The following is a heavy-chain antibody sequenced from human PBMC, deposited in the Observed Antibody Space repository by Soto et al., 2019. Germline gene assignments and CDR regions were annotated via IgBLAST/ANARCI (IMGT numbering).Heavy chain of an antibody. D-gene: IGHD6-13*01. Sequence: LGESLKISCKGSGYNFTTFWIGWVRQMPGKGLEWLGLIYPGDSDTRYSPSFQGQVTISADKSISTAYLQWSSLKASDTAMYYCALAAALGRGLSVGPRSNYYYYGMDVWGQGTTVTVSS. J-gene: IGHJ6*02. CDR2: IYPGDSDT. V-gene: IGHV5-51*01. CDR3: ALAAALGRGLSVGPRSNYYYYGMDV. CDR1: GYNFTTFW.